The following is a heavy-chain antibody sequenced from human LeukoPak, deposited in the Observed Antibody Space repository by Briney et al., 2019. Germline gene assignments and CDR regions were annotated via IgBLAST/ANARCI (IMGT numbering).Heavy chain of an antibody. J-gene: IGHJ5*02. V-gene: IGHV4-30-2*01. CDR3: ARAGGLLLEEWFDP. Sequence: SETLSLTCAVSGGSISSGGYSWSWIRQPPGEGLEWIGYIYHSGSTYYNPSLKRRVTISVDRSKNQFSLKLRSVTAADTAVYYCARAGGLLLEEWFDPWGQGTLVTVSS. CDR2: IYHSGST. CDR1: GGSISSGGYS. D-gene: IGHD2-15*01.